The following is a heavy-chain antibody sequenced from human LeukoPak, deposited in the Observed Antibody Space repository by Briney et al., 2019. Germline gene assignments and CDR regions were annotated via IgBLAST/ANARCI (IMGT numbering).Heavy chain of an antibody. Sequence: GGSLRLSCAASGFTVSSNYMSWVRQAPGKGLEWVSYISSSGSTIYHADSVKGRFTISRDNAKNSLYLQMNSLRAEDTAVYYCARDHWNDGGDYWGQGTLVTVSS. CDR3: ARDHWNDGGDY. V-gene: IGHV3-11*04. J-gene: IGHJ4*02. D-gene: IGHD1-1*01. CDR1: GFTVSSNY. CDR2: ISSSGSTI.